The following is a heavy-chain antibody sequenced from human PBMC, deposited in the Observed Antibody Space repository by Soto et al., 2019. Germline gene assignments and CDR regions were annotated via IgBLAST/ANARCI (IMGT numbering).Heavy chain of an antibody. CDR2: ISGSGGST. CDR3: AKDAPSCSGDSWFSDY. D-gene: IGHD2-15*01. J-gene: IGHJ4*02. CDR1: GFTFSSYA. Sequence: EVQLLESGGGLVQPGGSLRLSCAASGFTFSSYAMSWVRQAPGKGLEWVSAISGSGGSTYYADSVKGRFTISRDNSKNTLYVKMHSLRAEDTAVYYCAKDAPSCSGDSWFSDYWGQGTLVTVSS. V-gene: IGHV3-23*01.